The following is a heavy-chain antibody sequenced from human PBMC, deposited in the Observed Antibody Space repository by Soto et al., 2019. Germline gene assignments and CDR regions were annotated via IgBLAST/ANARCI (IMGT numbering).Heavy chain of an antibody. CDR1: GYTFTNYY. V-gene: IGHV1-46*01. Sequence: QVQLVQSGAEVKKPGASVKVSCKASGYTFTNYYMHWVRQAPGQGLEWMGIINPSGGSTSYAQKFQGRVTMTRDTSTSTGYMVLSSLRSEDTAVYYCARGRESYYLAVWGQGTTVTVSS. J-gene: IGHJ6*02. CDR2: INPSGGST. CDR3: ARGRESYYLAV. D-gene: IGHD3-10*01.